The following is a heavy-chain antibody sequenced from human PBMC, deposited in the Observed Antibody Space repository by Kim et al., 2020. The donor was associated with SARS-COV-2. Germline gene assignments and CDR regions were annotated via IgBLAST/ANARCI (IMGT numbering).Heavy chain of an antibody. D-gene: IGHD6-19*01. CDR3: TAAGWLPVGDAFDI. J-gene: IGHJ3*02. CDR2: IKSKTDGGTT. V-gene: IGHV3-15*01. CDR1: GFTFSNAW. Sequence: GGSLRLSCAASGFTFSNAWMSWVRQAPGKGLEWVGRIKSKTDGGTTDYAAPVKGRFTISRDDSKNTLHLQMNSLKTEDTAVYYCTAAGWLPVGDAFDIWGQGTMVTVSS.